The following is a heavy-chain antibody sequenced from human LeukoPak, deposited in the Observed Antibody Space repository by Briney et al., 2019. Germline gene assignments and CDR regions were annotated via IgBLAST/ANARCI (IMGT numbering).Heavy chain of an antibody. D-gene: IGHD3-16*02. CDR1: GFTFSSYS. J-gene: IGHJ5*02. Sequence: GGSLRLSCAASGFTFSSYSMNWVRQAPGKGLEWVSSISSSSSYIYYADSVKGRFTISRDNAKNSLYLQMNSLRAEDTAVYYCAKGVITFGGVIQAFDPWGQGTLVTVSS. V-gene: IGHV3-21*04. CDR2: ISSSSSYI. CDR3: AKGVITFGGVIQAFDP.